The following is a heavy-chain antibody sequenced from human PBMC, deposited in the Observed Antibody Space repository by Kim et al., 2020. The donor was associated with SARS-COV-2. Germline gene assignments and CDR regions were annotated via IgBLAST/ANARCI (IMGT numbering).Heavy chain of an antibody. Sequence: GGSLRLSCAASGFTFSGYWMTWVRQAPGKGLERVARIKEDGSDKNYVDSVKGRFTISRDNAKNSLYLQMNSLTAEDTAVYYCARGSGWLDYWGQGTLVTVSS. D-gene: IGHD6-19*01. CDR2: IKEDGSDK. J-gene: IGHJ4*02. V-gene: IGHV3-7*01. CDR3: ARGSGWLDY. CDR1: GFTFSGYW.